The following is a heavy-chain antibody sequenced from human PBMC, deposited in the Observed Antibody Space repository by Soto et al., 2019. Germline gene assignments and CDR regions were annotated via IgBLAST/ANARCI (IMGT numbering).Heavy chain of an antibody. CDR2: MNPNSGNT. CDR3: ARGDYPPYDFWSGYRDGFWFDP. V-gene: IGHV1-8*01. CDR1: GYTFTWYD. D-gene: IGHD3-3*01. J-gene: IGHJ5*02. Sequence: GSSVKVSCKSSGYTFTWYDINWVRQATGQGLEWMGWMNPNSGNTGYAQKFQGRVTMTRNTSISTAYMELSSLRSEDTAVYYCARGDYPPYDFWSGYRDGFWFDPWGQGTLVTVSS.